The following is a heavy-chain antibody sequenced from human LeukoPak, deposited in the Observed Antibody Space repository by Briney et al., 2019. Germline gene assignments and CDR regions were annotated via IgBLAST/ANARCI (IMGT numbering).Heavy chain of an antibody. Sequence: SVKVSCKASGGTFSSYAISWVRQAPGQGLEWMGGIIPIFGTANYAQKFQGRVTITTDESTSTAYMELSSLRSEDTAVYYCARGFINLRDYYYYYMDVWGKGTLVTVSS. D-gene: IGHD3-16*02. CDR3: ARGFINLRDYYYYYMDV. CDR2: IIPIFGTA. CDR1: GGTFSSYA. V-gene: IGHV1-69*05. J-gene: IGHJ6*03.